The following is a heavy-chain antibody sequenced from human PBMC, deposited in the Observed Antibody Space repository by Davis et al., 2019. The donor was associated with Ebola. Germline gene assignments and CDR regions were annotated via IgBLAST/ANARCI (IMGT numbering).Heavy chain of an antibody. V-gene: IGHV3-53*04. CDR3: ARDGDLGHYFDY. Sequence: GESLKISCAASGFTFSNAWMSWVRQAPGKGLEWVSVIYSGGSTYYADSVKGRFTISRHNSKNTLYLQMNSLRAEDTAVYYCARDGDLGHYFDYWGQGTLVTVSS. J-gene: IGHJ4*02. CDR2: IYSGGST. CDR1: GFTFSNAW. D-gene: IGHD3-10*01.